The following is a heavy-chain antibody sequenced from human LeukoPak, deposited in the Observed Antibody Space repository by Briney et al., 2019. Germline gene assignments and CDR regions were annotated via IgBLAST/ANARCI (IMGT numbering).Heavy chain of an antibody. CDR3: ARGVILEWLLSPYYYYGMDV. D-gene: IGHD3-3*01. J-gene: IGHJ6*02. CDR1: GFTFSTYW. V-gene: IGHV3-7*01. CDR2: IRQDGSAK. Sequence: AGGSLRLSCAASGFTFSTYWMSWVRQAPGKGLEWVANIRQDGSAKYYLDSVKGRFTISRDNAKNSLYLQMNSLRAEDTAVYYCARGVILEWLLSPYYYYGMDVWGQGTTVTVSS.